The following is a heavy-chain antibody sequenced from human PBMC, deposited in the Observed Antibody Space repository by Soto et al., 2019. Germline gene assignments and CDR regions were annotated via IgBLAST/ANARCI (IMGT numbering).Heavy chain of an antibody. D-gene: IGHD4-17*01. CDR1: GGSFSGYY. J-gene: IGHJ6*02. CDR3: ARKPTYYYYGMDV. Sequence: PAETLSLTCAVYGGSFSGYYWSWIRQPPGKGLEWIGEINHSGRTNYNPSLKSRVTISVDTYKNQFSLKLSSVTAADTAVYYCARKPTYYYYGMDVWGQGNTVTVSS. V-gene: IGHV4-34*01. CDR2: INHSGRT.